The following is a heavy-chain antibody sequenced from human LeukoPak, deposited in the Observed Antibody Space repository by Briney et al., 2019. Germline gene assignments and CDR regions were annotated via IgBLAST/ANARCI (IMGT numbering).Heavy chain of an antibody. CDR2: INPSGGST. CDR1: GYTFTSYD. D-gene: IGHD6-19*01. J-gene: IGHJ6*03. CDR3: ARDGWVNYYYMDV. V-gene: IGHV1-46*01. Sequence: ASVKVSCKASGYTFTSYDINWVRQAPGQGLEWMGIINPSGGSTTYAQKFQGRVTMTCDTSTSTVYMELSSLRSEDTAVYYCARDGWVNYYYMDVWGTGTTVSVSS.